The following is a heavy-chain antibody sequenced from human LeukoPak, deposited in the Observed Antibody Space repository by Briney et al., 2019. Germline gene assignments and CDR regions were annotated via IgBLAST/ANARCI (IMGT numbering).Heavy chain of an antibody. V-gene: IGHV3-48*03. Sequence: GGSLRLSCAASGFTFSSYEMNWVRQAPGKGLEWVSYISSSGSTIYYADSVKGRFTISRDNAKNSLYLQMNSLRAEDTAVYYCARDSLVAAASTGDYGMDVWGQGTTVTVSS. J-gene: IGHJ6*02. CDR1: GFTFSSYE. CDR2: ISSSGSTI. CDR3: ARDSLVAAASTGDYGMDV. D-gene: IGHD6-13*01.